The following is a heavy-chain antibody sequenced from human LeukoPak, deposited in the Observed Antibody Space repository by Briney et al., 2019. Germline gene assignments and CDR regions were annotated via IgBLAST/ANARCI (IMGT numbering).Heavy chain of an antibody. CDR1: GFTFSSYA. CDR2: ISGSGDST. Sequence: GGSLRLSCATSGFTFSSYAMSWVRQAPGKGLEWVSVISGSGDSTYYADSVKGRFTISRDNSKNTLYLQMNSLRAEDTAVYYCAKDLGPNWFDPWGQGTLVTVSS. V-gene: IGHV3-23*01. D-gene: IGHD3-16*01. CDR3: AKDLGPNWFDP. J-gene: IGHJ5*02.